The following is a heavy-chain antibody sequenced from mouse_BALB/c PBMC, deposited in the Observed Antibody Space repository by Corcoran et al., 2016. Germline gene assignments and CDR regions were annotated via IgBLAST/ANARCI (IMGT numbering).Heavy chain of an antibody. CDR3: ANWDWYLCV. CDR1: GFNIKDTS. CDR2: IDPANGHT. V-gene: IGHV14-3*02. D-gene: IGHD4-1*01. Sequence: EVQLQQSGAELVKPGASVKLSCTASGFNIKDTSMQWVKQRPEQGLEWIGRIDPANGHTKYDPKFQGKATITADTSSNTAYLQLSSLTSEDNAVYDWANWDWYLCVWGAGTTVTVSS. J-gene: IGHJ1*01.